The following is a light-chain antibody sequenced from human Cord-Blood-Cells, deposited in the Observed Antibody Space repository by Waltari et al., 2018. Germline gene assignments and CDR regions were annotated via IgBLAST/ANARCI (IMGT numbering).Light chain of an antibody. CDR1: RSDVGSYNL. Sequence: QSALTQPASVSGSPGQSITISCTGTRSDVGSYNLVSWYQQHPGTAPKLMIYEGSKRPSGVSNRFSGSKSGNTASLTISGLQAEDEADYYCCSYAGSSTLVFGGGTKLTVL. J-gene: IGLJ2*01. CDR2: EGS. V-gene: IGLV2-23*01. CDR3: CSYAGSSTLV.